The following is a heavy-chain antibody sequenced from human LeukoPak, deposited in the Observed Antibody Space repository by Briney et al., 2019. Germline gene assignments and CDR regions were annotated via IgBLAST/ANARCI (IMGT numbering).Heavy chain of an antibody. CDR1: GGSISSSNYY. J-gene: IGHJ4*02. CDR3: ARLLHDSRGYYYFDY. Sequence: SETLSLTCTVSGGSISSSNYYWGWIRQPPGKGLEWMGSIHYSGSTYNNPSLKSRVTMSVDTSKSQFSLKVSSVTATDTAVYYCARLLHDSRGYYYFDYWGQGTLVIVSS. D-gene: IGHD3-22*01. V-gene: IGHV4-39*01. CDR2: IHYSGST.